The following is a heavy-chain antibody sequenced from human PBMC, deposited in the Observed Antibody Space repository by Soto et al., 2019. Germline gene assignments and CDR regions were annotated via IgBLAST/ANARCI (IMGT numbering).Heavy chain of an antibody. V-gene: IGHV3-21*01. J-gene: IGHJ6*02. D-gene: IGHD3-10*01. CDR2: ISSSSNYI. Sequence: GWSLRLSCASSVFTFISYNMNWVRQSPGKGLEWVSSISSSSNYIYYAESMKGRFTISRDNAKNSLYLQMDSLRAEDTAVYYCARDFEGPSGSYFGMDVWGQGTTVTVSS. CDR3: ARDFEGPSGSYFGMDV. CDR1: VFTFISYN.